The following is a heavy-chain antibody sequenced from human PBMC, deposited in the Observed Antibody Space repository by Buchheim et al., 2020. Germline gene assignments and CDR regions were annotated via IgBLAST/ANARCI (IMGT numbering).Heavy chain of an antibody. CDR2: ISYDGSNK. CDR1: GFTFSSYG. V-gene: IGHV3-30*18. Sequence: QVQLVESGGGVVQPGRSLRLSCAASGFTFSSYGMHWVRQAPGKGLEWVAVISYDGSNKYYADSVKGRFTISRDNSKNTLYLQMNSLRTDDTAGYYCAKEGSPQRLLYYYYYYGMDVWGQGT. J-gene: IGHJ6*02. D-gene: IGHD6-19*01. CDR3: AKEGSPQRLLYYYYYYGMDV.